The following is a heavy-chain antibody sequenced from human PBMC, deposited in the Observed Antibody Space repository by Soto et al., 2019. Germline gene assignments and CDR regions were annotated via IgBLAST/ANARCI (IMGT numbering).Heavy chain of an antibody. J-gene: IGHJ4*02. CDR2: ILPIFGRT. D-gene: IGHD5-18*01. CDR3: ATWGSGYSYAPRFYFEY. V-gene: IGHV1-69*01. CDR1: GAIFSSNA. Sequence: QVQLVQSGAEVKKPGSSVKVTCKAYGAIFSSNAISWVRQAPGQGLEWMGGILPIFGRTNYAQKFQGRVTITADESTRTAYMELSSLKSEDTAVYYWATWGSGYSYAPRFYFEYWGQGTLVTVSS.